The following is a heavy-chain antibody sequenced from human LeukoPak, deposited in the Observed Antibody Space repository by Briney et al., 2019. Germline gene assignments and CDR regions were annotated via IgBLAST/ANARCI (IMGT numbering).Heavy chain of an antibody. J-gene: IGHJ2*01. V-gene: IGHV4-59*08. D-gene: IGHD3-10*01. CDR2: IYYSGST. Sequence: SETLSLTCTVSGGSISSYYWGWIRQPPGKGLEWIGYIYYSGSTNYNPSLKSRVTISVDTSKNQFSLKLSSVTAADTAVYYCARDAGVYWYFDLWGRGTLVTVSS. CDR3: ARDAGVYWYFDL. CDR1: GGSISSYY.